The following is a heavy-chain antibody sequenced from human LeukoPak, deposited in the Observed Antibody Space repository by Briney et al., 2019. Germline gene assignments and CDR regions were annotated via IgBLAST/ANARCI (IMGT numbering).Heavy chain of an antibody. J-gene: IGHJ6*03. D-gene: IGHD6-6*01. Sequence: GGSLRLSCADSGFTFDDYAIHWVRQAPGKGLEWVSGISWNSGSIGYADSVKGRFTISRDNAKNSLYLQMNSLRAEDTALYYCARDSSSWSLGYYYMDVWGKGTTVTVSS. CDR1: GFTFDDYA. V-gene: IGHV3-9*01. CDR2: ISWNSGSI. CDR3: ARDSSSWSLGYYYMDV.